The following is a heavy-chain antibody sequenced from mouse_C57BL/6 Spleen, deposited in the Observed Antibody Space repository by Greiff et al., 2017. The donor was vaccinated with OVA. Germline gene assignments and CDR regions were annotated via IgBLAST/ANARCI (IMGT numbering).Heavy chain of an antibody. V-gene: IGHV5-6*01. CDR3: ARGGDSSGYSFAY. CDR2: ISSGGSYT. J-gene: IGHJ3*01. CDR1: GFTFSSYG. Sequence: EVKLMESGGDLVKPGGSLKLSCAASGFTFSSYGMSWVRQTPDKRLEWVATISSGGSYTYYPDSVKGRFTISRDNAKNTLYLQMSSLKSEDTAMYYCARGGDSSGYSFAYWGQGTLVTVSA. D-gene: IGHD3-2*02.